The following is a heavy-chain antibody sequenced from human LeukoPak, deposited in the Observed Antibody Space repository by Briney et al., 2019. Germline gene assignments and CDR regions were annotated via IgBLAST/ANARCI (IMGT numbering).Heavy chain of an antibody. D-gene: IGHD3-22*01. V-gene: IGHV4-39*07. Sequence: SETLSLTCTVSGGSISSTSYYWGWIRQPPGKGLEWIGSIYYSWDTYYNPSPKSRVTISVDTSKNQFSLKLSSVTAADTAVYYCARGYSSGHYFGLYYFDYWGQGTLVTVSS. J-gene: IGHJ4*02. CDR3: ARGYSSGHYFGLYYFDY. CDR1: GGSISSTSYY. CDR2: IYYSWDT.